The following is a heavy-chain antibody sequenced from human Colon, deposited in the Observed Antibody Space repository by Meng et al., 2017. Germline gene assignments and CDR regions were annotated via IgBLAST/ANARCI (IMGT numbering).Heavy chain of an antibody. D-gene: IGHD3-22*01. Sequence: GSLRLSCAASGFTFSNYWMSWVRQAPGKGLEWVANMKEDGGEIYYVDSVKGRFTISRDNAKNSLYLQMNSLRAEDTAVYYCARDDDGSGHWRFYFDYWGQGTLVTVSS. J-gene: IGHJ4*02. CDR1: GFTFSNYW. CDR2: MKEDGGEI. V-gene: IGHV3-7*01. CDR3: ARDDDGSGHWRFYFDY.